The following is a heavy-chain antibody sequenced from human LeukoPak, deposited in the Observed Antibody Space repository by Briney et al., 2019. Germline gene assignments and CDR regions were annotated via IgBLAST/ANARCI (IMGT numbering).Heavy chain of an antibody. CDR2: ISSSSSTI. CDR3: ARDSTGYYGSGSYFLSG. J-gene: IGHJ4*02. Sequence: XSYISSSSSTIYYADSVKGRFTISRDNAKNSLYLQMNSLRAEDTAVYYCARDSTGYYGSGSYFLSGWGQGTLVTVSS. D-gene: IGHD3-10*01. V-gene: IGHV3-48*01.